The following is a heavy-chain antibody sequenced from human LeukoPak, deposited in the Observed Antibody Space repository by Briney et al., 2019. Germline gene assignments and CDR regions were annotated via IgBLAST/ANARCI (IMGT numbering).Heavy chain of an antibody. Sequence: SVKVSCKASGGTFSSYAISWVRQAPGQGLEWMGGIIPIFGTANYAQKFQGRVTITTDESTSTAYMELSSLRSEDTAVYHCARGVVVPSDAFDIWGQGTMVTVSS. CDR2: IIPIFGTA. CDR3: ARGVVVPSDAFDI. D-gene: IGHD2-2*01. CDR1: GGTFSSYA. J-gene: IGHJ3*02. V-gene: IGHV1-69*05.